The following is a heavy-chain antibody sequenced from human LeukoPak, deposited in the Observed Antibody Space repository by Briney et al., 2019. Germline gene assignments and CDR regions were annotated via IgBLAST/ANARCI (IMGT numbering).Heavy chain of an antibody. CDR3: ARDNIHDFGYYGMDV. Sequence: PSETLSLTCTVSGGSISSGGYYWSWIRQHPGKGLEWIGYIYYSGSTYYNPSLKSRVTISVDTSKNQFSLKLSSVTAADTAVYYCARDNIHDFGYYGMDVWGQGTTVTVSS. D-gene: IGHD4-17*01. CDR1: GGSISSGGYY. J-gene: IGHJ6*02. V-gene: IGHV4-31*03. CDR2: IYYSGST.